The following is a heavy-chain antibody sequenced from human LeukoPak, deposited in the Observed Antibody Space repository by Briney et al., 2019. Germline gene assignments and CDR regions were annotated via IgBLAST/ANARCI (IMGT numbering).Heavy chain of an antibody. D-gene: IGHD4-23*01. V-gene: IGHV4-34*01. CDR1: GGSFSGYY. J-gene: IGHJ5*02. CDR2: INHSGST. CDR3: GGIFWVTPKLRNWSAP. Sequence: SETLSLTCAVYGGSFSGYYWTWIRQPPGKGLEWIGEINHSGSTNYNPSLKSRVTISVDTSKNQFSLKLSSVTAADTAVYYCGGIFWVTPKLRNWSAPGGQGTLVTFSS.